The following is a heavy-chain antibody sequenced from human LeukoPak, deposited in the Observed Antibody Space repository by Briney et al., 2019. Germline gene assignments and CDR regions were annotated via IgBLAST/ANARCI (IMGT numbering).Heavy chain of an antibody. Sequence: PGGSLRLSCAASGFTFSSYSMNWVRQAPGKGLEWVSYISSSSSTIYYADSVKGRFTISRDNAKNSLYLQMNSLRAEDTAVYYCARDGDIVAVPAAMDYWGQGTLVTVSS. CDR3: ARDGDIVAVPAAMDY. D-gene: IGHD2-2*01. CDR2: ISSSSSTI. J-gene: IGHJ4*02. V-gene: IGHV3-48*01. CDR1: GFTFSSYS.